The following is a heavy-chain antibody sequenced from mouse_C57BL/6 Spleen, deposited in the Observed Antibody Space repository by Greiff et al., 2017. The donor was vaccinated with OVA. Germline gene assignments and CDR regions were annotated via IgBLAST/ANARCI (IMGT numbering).Heavy chain of an antibody. J-gene: IGHJ1*03. Sequence: EVQLQQSGPELVKPGASVKISCKASGYTFTDYYMNWVKQSHGKSLEWIGDINPNNGGTSYNQKFKGKATLTVDKSSSTAYMELRSLTSEDSAVYYCARAKSTMVTTGYFDVWGTGTTVTVSS. V-gene: IGHV1-26*01. D-gene: IGHD2-2*01. CDR3: ARAKSTMVTTGYFDV. CDR1: GYTFTDYY. CDR2: INPNNGGT.